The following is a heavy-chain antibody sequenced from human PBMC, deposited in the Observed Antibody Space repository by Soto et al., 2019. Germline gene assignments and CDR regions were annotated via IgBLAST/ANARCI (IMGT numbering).Heavy chain of an antibody. D-gene: IGHD3-10*01. CDR1: GFTFSSYA. CDR3: AKDGNVTICADA. CDR2: ISGSGGST. V-gene: IGHV3-23*01. J-gene: IGHJ6*02. Sequence: GGSLRLSCAASGFTFSSYAVSWVRQAPGKGLEWVSAISGSGGSTYYADSVKGRFTISRDNSKNTLYLQMNSLRAEDTAIYYCAKDGNVTICADAWGQGTTVTVSS.